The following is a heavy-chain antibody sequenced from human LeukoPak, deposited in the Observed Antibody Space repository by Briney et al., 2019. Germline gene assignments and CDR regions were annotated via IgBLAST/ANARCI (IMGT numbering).Heavy chain of an antibody. Sequence: GGSLTLSSAPAAFTFSTYRLNSGRQAPGKGLEWVSYISSSSSTIYYADSVKGRFTISRDNARNSLFLQMNSLRDEDTAVYYCARSSGFDYWGQGTQVTVSS. CDR1: AFTFSTYR. CDR3: ARSSGFDY. V-gene: IGHV3-48*02. D-gene: IGHD6-19*01. CDR2: ISSSSSTI. J-gene: IGHJ4*02.